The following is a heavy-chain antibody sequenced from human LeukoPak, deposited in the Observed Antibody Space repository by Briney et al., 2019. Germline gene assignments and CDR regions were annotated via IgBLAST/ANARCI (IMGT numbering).Heavy chain of an antibody. CDR2: IKKDGSEK. CDR1: GFTFSSYG. V-gene: IGHV3-7*01. Sequence: GGSLRLSCAASGFTFSSYGMSWVRQAPGKGLEWVANIKKDGSEKYYVDSVKGRFTISRDNAMKSLYLQMDSLTDDDTAVYYCVREDNLAARRRGVLWGPGTQVTVSS. CDR3: VREDNLAARRRGVL. D-gene: IGHD6-6*01. J-gene: IGHJ4*02.